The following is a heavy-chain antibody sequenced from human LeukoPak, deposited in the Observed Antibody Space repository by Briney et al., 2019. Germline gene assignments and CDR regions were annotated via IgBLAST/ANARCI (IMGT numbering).Heavy chain of an antibody. J-gene: IGHJ4*02. D-gene: IGHD3-10*01. CDR1: GYTFTSYY. CDR2: INPSGGST. V-gene: IGHV1-46*01. Sequence: ASVKVSYKASGYTFTSYYMHWVRQAPGQGLEWMGIINPSGGSTSYAQKFQGRVTMTRDTSTSTVYMELSSLRSEDTAEYYCARTYYYGSGRGLFDYWGQGTLVTVSS. CDR3: ARTYYYGSGRGLFDY.